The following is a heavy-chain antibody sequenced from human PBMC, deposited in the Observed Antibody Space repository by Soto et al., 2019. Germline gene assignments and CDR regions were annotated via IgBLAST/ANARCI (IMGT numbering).Heavy chain of an antibody. CDR1: GGTFSSSG. V-gene: IGHV1-69*11. Sequence: QVHLVQSGTEVKKPGSSVKVSCKASGGTFSSSGFSWVRQAPGQGLEWMGMIVPSLETTNYAPKFQARVTITADEVTSTAYMELRSLRSEDTAVYYCARWPQPRYTADPYAVDVWGQGTRVIVSS. CDR3: ARWPQPRYTADPYAVDV. D-gene: IGHD3-16*02. CDR2: IVPSLETT. J-gene: IGHJ6*02.